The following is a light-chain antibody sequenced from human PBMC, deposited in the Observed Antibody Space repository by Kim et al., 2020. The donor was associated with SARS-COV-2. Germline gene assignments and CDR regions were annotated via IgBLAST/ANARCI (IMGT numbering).Light chain of an antibody. CDR3: SSYTSGATWV. V-gene: IGLV2-18*02. Sequence: QSALIQPPSVSESPGQSVTISCTGTSSDVGNYDYVSGYVPWCLLHPGTVPKPMINNVNNQPSGVPDRFSGSKSGNTASLTISGLQAEDEADYSCSSYTSGATWVFGGGTQLTVL. CDR2: NVN. J-gene: IGLJ3*02. CDR1: SSDVGNYDY.